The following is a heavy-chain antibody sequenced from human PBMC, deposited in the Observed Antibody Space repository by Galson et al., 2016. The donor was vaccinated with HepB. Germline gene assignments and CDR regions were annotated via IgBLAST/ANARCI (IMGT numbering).Heavy chain of an antibody. CDR1: GFSLTSNGVS. Sequence: VKPTQTLTLTCTFSGFSLTSNGVSVGWIRQPPGKALEWLALIYWDDDNRYSPSLNTSPTIPKDTSKNQVVLTMTNMDPVDTGTYYCVYNSPRQQLAPNNYQYYYMDVWGKGTTVTVSS. CDR3: VYNSPRQQLAPNNYQYYYMDV. CDR2: IYWDDDN. V-gene: IGHV2-5*04. J-gene: IGHJ6*03. D-gene: IGHD6-13*01.